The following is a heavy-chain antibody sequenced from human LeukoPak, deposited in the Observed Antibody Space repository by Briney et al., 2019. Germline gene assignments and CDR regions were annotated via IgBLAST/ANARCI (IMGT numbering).Heavy chain of an antibody. CDR2: IYTSGST. CDR1: GGSISSYY. CDR3: ARDRATNYYYGMDV. V-gene: IGHV4-4*07. D-gene: IGHD5-24*01. Sequence: SETLSLTCTVSGGSISSYYWSWLRQPAGKGLEWIGRIYTSGSTNYNPSLMSRVTMSVDTSKNQFSLKLSSVTAADTAVYYCARDRATNYYYGMDVWGQGTTVTVSS. J-gene: IGHJ6*02.